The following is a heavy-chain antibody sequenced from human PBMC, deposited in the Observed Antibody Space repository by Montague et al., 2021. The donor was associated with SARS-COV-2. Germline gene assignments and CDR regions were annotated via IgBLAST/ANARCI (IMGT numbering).Heavy chain of an antibody. CDR1: GGSVRTGSYY. CDR2: VLSTGAT. V-gene: IGHV4-39*06. J-gene: IGHJ4*02. CDR3: AMTAVIRYQYYFDN. Sequence: SETLSLTCSVSGGSVRTGSYYWCWLLPPPENGLYLVGIVLSTGATCFHSLLNRRLIMSVDSSKHDSLLYLRSVTAADTAVYYCAMTAVIRYQYYFDNWGQGTVVAVSS. D-gene: IGHD3-16*02.